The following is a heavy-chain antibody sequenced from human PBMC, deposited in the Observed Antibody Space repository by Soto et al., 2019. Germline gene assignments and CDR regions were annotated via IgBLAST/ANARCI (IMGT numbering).Heavy chain of an antibody. CDR1: GFIFSNYA. CDR3: VKDFRVGYDWTHE. CDR2: IRGSGGPT. V-gene: IGHV3-23*01. Sequence: DVQLLESGGDLVQPGGSLRLSCAASGFIFSNYAMSWVRQAPGKGLEWVSLIRGSGGPTNYADSVKGRFTVSRDNSKNILLLQMNSLRAEDTAVYYCVKDFRVGYDWTHEWGQGTLVTVSS. D-gene: IGHD5-12*01. J-gene: IGHJ4*02.